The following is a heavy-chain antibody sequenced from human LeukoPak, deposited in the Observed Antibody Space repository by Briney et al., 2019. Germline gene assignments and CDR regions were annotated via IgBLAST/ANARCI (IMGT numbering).Heavy chain of an antibody. CDR2: ISWNSGSI. J-gene: IGHJ4*02. V-gene: IGHV3-9*01. CDR3: AKDIDFWSGGLDY. D-gene: IGHD3-3*01. Sequence: GGSLRLSCAASGFTFDDYAMHWVRQAPGKGLEWVSGISWNSGSIGYADSVKGRFTISRDNAKNSLYLQMNSLRAEDTAVYYCAKDIDFWSGGLDYWGQGTLVTVSS. CDR1: GFTFDDYA.